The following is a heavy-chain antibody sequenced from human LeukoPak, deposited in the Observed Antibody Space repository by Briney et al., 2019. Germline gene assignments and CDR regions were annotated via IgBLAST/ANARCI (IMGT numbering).Heavy chain of an antibody. D-gene: IGHD3-10*01. J-gene: IGHJ4*02. CDR3: ARQYEF. Sequence: SETLSLTCTVSGASIISGNYFWGWVRQSPGKRLEWIGSWHHSGITDYNPSLKSRVTIVADTSKNQFSLKLASVAAADSAVYFCARQYEFWGQGTLVTVSS. CDR2: WHHSGIT. V-gene: IGHV4-39*01. CDR1: GASIISGNYF.